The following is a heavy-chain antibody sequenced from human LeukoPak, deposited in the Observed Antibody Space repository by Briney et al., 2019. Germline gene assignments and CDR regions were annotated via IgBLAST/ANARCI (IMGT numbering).Heavy chain of an antibody. V-gene: IGHV4-61*02. D-gene: IGHD3-22*01. CDR1: GGSISSGSYY. Sequence: SENLSLNCTVSGGSISSGSYYWSWIRQPAGTGLEWIGRIYTSGCTNYNPSPNSPHTITVDTSKNPFSLKLSSLTAADTAVYYCARSFRYYDSSGPPPDLWGRGTLVTVSS. CDR2: IYTSGCT. CDR3: ARSFRYYDSSGPPPDL. J-gene: IGHJ2*01.